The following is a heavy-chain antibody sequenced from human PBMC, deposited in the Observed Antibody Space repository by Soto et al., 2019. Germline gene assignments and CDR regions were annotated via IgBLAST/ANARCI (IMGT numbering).Heavy chain of an antibody. Sequence: ASVKVSCKASVYTFTSYYMHWVRQAPGQGLEWMGIINPSGGSTSYAQKFQGRVTMTRVTSTSTVYMELSSLRSEDTAVYYCAREVYYDSSGYYYSYFDYWGQGTLVTVSS. V-gene: IGHV1-46*01. D-gene: IGHD3-22*01. J-gene: IGHJ4*02. CDR3: AREVYYDSSGYYYSYFDY. CDR2: INPSGGST. CDR1: VYTFTSYY.